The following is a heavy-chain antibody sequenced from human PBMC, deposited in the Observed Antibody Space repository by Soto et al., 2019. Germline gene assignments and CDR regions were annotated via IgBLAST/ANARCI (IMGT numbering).Heavy chain of an antibody. Sequence: ASVKVSCKASGYTVTSYGISWLRQAPGQGLEWMGWISAYNGNTNYAQKLQGRVTMTTDTSTSTAYMELRSLRSDDTAVYYCANTVDTATGPPDNWFDPWGQGTLVTVSS. V-gene: IGHV1-18*04. CDR1: GYTVTSYG. D-gene: IGHD5-18*01. CDR2: ISAYNGNT. J-gene: IGHJ5*02. CDR3: ANTVDTATGPPDNWFDP.